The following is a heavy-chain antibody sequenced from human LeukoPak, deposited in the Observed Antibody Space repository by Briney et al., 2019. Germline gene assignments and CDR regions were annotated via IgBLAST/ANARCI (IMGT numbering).Heavy chain of an antibody. D-gene: IGHD3-22*01. Sequence: RYGGSLRLSCAASGFTFSNYAMSWVRQAPGKGLEWVSIISGSGGSTYHADSVKGRFTISRDNSKNTMYLQVNGLRAEDTAVYYCAKQCGPYYDSSDYYSDYWGQGTLVTVSS. CDR1: GFTFSNYA. CDR3: AKQCGPYYDSSDYYSDY. V-gene: IGHV3-23*01. CDR2: ISGSGGST. J-gene: IGHJ4*02.